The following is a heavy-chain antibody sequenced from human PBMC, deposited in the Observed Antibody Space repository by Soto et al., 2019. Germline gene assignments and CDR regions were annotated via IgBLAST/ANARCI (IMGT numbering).Heavy chain of an antibody. CDR2: VSHDGRST. D-gene: IGHD6-19*01. V-gene: IGHV3-30*18. CDR1: GFTFSSYW. CDR3: AKGGRQWLVTSDFNY. Sequence: SLRLSCAASGFTFSSYWMHWVRQAPGKGLEWVAVVSHDGRSTHYADSVKGRFTISRGSSKNTVSLEMTSLRAEDTAVYYCAKGGRQWLVTSDFNYWGQGALVTVSS. J-gene: IGHJ4*02.